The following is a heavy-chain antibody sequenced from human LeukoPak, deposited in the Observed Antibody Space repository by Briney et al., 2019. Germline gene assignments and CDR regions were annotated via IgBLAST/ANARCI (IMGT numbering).Heavy chain of an antibody. Sequence: GASVKVSCKVSGYTLTELSMHWVRQAPGKGLEWMGGFDPEDGETIYAQKFQGRVTMTEDTSTDTAYMELSSLRSEDTAVYYCATDPLDYYDSSGHTSPFDYWGQGTLVTVSS. V-gene: IGHV1-24*01. J-gene: IGHJ4*02. CDR1: GYTLTELS. D-gene: IGHD3-22*01. CDR3: ATDPLDYYDSSGHTSPFDY. CDR2: FDPEDGET.